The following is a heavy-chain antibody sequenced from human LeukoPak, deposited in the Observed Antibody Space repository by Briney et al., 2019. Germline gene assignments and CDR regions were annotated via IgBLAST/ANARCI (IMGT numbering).Heavy chain of an antibody. CDR3: ARALGHHSDY. CDR2: ISAYNGNT. D-gene: IGHD6-6*01. V-gene: IGHV1-18*01. CDR1: GYTFTSYD. J-gene: IGHJ4*02. Sequence: ASVKVSCKASGYTFTSYDINWVRQATGQGLEWMGWISAYNGNTNYAQKLQGRVTMTTDTSTSTAYMELRSLRSDDTAVYYCARALGHHSDYWGQGTLVTVSS.